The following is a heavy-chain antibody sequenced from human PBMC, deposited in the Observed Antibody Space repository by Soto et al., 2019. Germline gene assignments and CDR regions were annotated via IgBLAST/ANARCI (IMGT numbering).Heavy chain of an antibody. Sequence: QVTLKESVPVLVKPTETLTLTCTVSGFSLNNARMGGSWISQPPGKALEWLAHILSNDEKSYSTSLKSRLTISKDNFKIPVVLHMTNMDHVDTSTYYCARITSGFPSDYWGQGTLVTVSS. CDR3: ARITSGFPSDY. D-gene: IGHD5-12*01. V-gene: IGHV2-26*01. CDR1: GFSLNNARMG. J-gene: IGHJ4*02. CDR2: ILSNDEK.